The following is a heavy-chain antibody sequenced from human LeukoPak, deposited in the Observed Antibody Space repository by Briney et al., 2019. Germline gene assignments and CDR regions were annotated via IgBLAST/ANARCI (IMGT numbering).Heavy chain of an antibody. V-gene: IGHV1-69*13. CDR3: ARVVDRYYDILTGNTGMDV. CDR1: GGTFSSYA. CDR2: IIPIFGTA. D-gene: IGHD3-9*01. J-gene: IGHJ6*02. Sequence: SVKVSCKASGGTFSSYAISWVRQAPGQGLEWMGGIIPIFGTANYAQKFQGRVTITADESTSTAYMELSSLRSGDTAAYYCARVVDRYYDILTGNTGMDVWGQGTTVTVSS.